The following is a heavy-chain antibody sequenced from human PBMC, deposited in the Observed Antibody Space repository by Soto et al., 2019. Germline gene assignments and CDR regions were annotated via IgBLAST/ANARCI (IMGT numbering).Heavy chain of an antibody. Sequence: QLQLQESGPGLVKPAETLSLTCSVSGGSISSSDYWWGWIRQPPGKGLEWIGSIYYTGSTYYNPSLKRRVEISVDTSKNQFSLRLSSVTAADTAVYYCARQIGRGSWSLDHWGQGTLVTVSS. D-gene: IGHD6-13*01. J-gene: IGHJ4*02. CDR2: IYYTGST. CDR3: ARQIGRGSWSLDH. V-gene: IGHV4-39*01. CDR1: GGSISSSDYW.